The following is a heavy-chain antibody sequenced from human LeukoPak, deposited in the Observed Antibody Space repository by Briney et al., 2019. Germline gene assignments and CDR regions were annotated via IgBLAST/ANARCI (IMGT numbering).Heavy chain of an antibody. CDR3: AKQYRYSGNYVDY. V-gene: IGHV3-23*01. CDR2: IGGSGSSK. J-gene: IGHJ4*02. Sequence: GGSPRLSCAASGFSFSNYAMSWVRQAPGKGLEWVSSIGGSGSSKYYADSVRGRFTISRDNTKNTLYLQMNSLRAEDTAVFYCAKQYRYSGNYVDYWGQGTLVTVSS. CDR1: GFSFSNYA. D-gene: IGHD1-26*01.